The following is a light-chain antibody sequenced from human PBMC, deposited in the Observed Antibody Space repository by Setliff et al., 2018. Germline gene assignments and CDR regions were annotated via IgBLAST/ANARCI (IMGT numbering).Light chain of an antibody. V-gene: IGLV2-8*01. CDR1: SSDVGGYNY. CDR3: SSYAGSNNYVL. CDR2: AVT. J-gene: IGLJ2*01. Sequence: QSVLTQPPSASGSPGQSVTISCTGTSSDVGGYNYVSWYQQHPGKAPKLMIYAVTKRPSGVPDRFSGSKSVNTASLTVSGLQAEDEADYYCSSYAGSNNYVLFGGGTKVTVL.